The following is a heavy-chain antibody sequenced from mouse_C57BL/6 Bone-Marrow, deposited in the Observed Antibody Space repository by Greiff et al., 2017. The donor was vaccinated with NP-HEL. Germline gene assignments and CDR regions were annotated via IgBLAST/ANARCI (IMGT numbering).Heavy chain of an antibody. CDR1: GFTFSSYG. J-gene: IGHJ2*01. Sequence: EVQRVESGGDLVKPGGSLKLSCAASGFTFSSYGMSWVRQTPDKRLEWVATISSGGSYTYYPDSVKGRFTISRDNAKNTLYLQRSSLKSEDTAMYYCARHRNLLWYPEGYWGQGTTLTVSS. CDR3: ARHRNLLWYPEGY. V-gene: IGHV5-6*01. D-gene: IGHD2-1*01. CDR2: ISSGGSYT.